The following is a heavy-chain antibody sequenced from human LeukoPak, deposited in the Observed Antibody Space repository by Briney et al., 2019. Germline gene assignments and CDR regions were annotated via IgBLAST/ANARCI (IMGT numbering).Heavy chain of an antibody. CDR2: IKQDGSEK. D-gene: IGHD2-15*01. CDR3: ARDPYCSGGSCYSGASDI. Sequence: PGGSLRLSCAASGFTFSSYWMSWVRQAPGKGLEWVANIKQDGSEKYYVDSVKGRFTISRDNSKNTLYLQMNSLRPEDTAVYYCARDPYCSGGSCYSGASDIWGQGTMVTVSS. J-gene: IGHJ3*02. V-gene: IGHV3-7*01. CDR1: GFTFSSYW.